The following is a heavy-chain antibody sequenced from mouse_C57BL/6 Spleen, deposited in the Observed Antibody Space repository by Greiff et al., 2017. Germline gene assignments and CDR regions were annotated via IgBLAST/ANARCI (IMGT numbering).Heavy chain of an antibody. J-gene: IGHJ4*01. CDR3: ARSYYGSSYGYYYAMDY. V-gene: IGHV1-82*01. CDR1: GYAFSSSW. Sequence: VMLVESGPELVKPGASVKISCKASGYAFSSSWMNWVKQRPGKGLEWIGRIYPGDGDTNYNGKFKGKATLTADKSSSTAYMQLSSLTSEDSAVYFCARSYYGSSYGYYYAMDYWGQGTSVTVSS. D-gene: IGHD1-1*01. CDR2: IYPGDGDT.